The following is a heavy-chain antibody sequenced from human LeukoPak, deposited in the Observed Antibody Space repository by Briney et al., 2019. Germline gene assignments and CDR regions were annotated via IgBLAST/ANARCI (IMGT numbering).Heavy chain of an antibody. J-gene: IGHJ4*02. V-gene: IGHV1-2*02. CDR3: ARDLVGATSRQGIDLDY. Sequence: APVKVSCKASGYTFTGYYMHWVRQAPGQGLEWMGWINPNSGGTNYAQKFQGRVTMTRDTSISTAYMELSRLRSDDTAVYYCARDLVGATSRQGIDLDYWGQGTLVTVSS. CDR2: INPNSGGT. D-gene: IGHD1-26*01. CDR1: GYTFTGYY.